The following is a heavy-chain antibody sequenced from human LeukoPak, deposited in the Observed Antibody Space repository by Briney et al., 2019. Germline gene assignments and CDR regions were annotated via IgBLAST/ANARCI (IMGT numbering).Heavy chain of an antibody. J-gene: IGHJ4*02. CDR1: GGSISSYY. CDR2: IYYSGST. Sequence: PSETLSLTCTVSGGSISSYYWRWIRQPPGKGLEWIRYIYYSGSTNYNPSLKSRVTISVDTSKNQFSLKLSSVTAADTAVYYCARVYDFWSGYCTFDYWGQGTLVTVSS. V-gene: IGHV4-59*01. D-gene: IGHD3-3*01. CDR3: ARVYDFWSGYCTFDY.